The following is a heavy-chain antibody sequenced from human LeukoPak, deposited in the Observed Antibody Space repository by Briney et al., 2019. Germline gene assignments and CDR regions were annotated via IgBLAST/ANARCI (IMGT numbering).Heavy chain of an antibody. V-gene: IGHV4-30-2*01. CDR3: ARGPGGAGLEGYCFDY. CDR1: GGSISSGGYS. Sequence: SQTLSLTCAVSGGSISSGGYSWSWIRQPPGKGLEWIGYIYHSGSTYYNPSLKSRVTISVDRSKNQFSLKLSSVTAADTAVYYCARGPGGAGLEGYCFDYWGQGTPVTVSS. CDR2: IYHSGST. J-gene: IGHJ4*02. D-gene: IGHD3-10*01.